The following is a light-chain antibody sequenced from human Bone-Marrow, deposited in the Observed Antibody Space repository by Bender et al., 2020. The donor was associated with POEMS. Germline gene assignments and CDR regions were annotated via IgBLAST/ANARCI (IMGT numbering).Light chain of an antibody. CDR1: SSNIGSNL. Sequence: QSVLTQPPSVSGTPGQRVTISCSGSSSNIGSNLVNWYQQLPGTAPKLLMYANNQRPSGVPDRFSGSKSGTSASLAISGLQSEDEAEYYCAAWDDRLSGVVFGGGTKLTVL. V-gene: IGLV1-44*01. CDR3: AAWDDRLSGVV. J-gene: IGLJ2*01. CDR2: ANN.